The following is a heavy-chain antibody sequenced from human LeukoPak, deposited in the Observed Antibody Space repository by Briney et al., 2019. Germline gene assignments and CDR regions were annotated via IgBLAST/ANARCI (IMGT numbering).Heavy chain of an antibody. J-gene: IGHJ4*02. CDR1: GFTFGDNA. CDR3: TSQHGY. V-gene: IGHV3-49*04. Sequence: GESLKISCTPSGFTFGDNAMSWVRQAPGKGLVWVDFIRRKAYGGTTEYAASVKGRLTISRDDSKRIAYLQMNSLKTEDTAVYYGTSQHGYWGQGTLVTVSS. CDR2: IRRKAYGGTT.